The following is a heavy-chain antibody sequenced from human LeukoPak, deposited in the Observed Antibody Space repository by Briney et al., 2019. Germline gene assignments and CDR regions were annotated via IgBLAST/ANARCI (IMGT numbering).Heavy chain of an antibody. D-gene: IGHD3-10*01. CDR2: IYYSGST. V-gene: IGHV4-59*08. Sequence: PSETLSLTCSVSGGAIDSYYWRWIRQPPGKGLEWIGYIYYSGSTNYDPSLKSRVTISIDTSKKQFSLKLSSVTAADTAVYYCATLYGSGDYWGQGTLVTVSS. CDR1: GGAIDSYY. CDR3: ATLYGSGDY. J-gene: IGHJ4*02.